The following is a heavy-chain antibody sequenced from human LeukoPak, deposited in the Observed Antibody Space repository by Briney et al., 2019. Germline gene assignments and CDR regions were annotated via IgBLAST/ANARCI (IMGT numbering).Heavy chain of an antibody. J-gene: IGHJ6*02. V-gene: IGHV3-30*09. CDR2: ISYDGRKE. CDR3: AKAAVVMVPEVSYYYYYGMDV. Sequence: GGSLRLSCAASGFNFSNYAMHWVRQAPGKGLEWVAVISYDGRKEYSADSVKGRFAISRDNSKNTLYLQMNSLRAEDTAVYYCAKAAVVMVPEVSYYYYYGMDVWGQGTTVTVSS. CDR1: GFNFSNYA. D-gene: IGHD4-23*01.